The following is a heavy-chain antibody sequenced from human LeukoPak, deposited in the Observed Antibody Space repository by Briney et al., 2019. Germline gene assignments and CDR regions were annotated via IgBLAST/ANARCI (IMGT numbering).Heavy chain of an antibody. V-gene: IGHV1-46*01. J-gene: IGHJ4*02. CDR2: INPSGGST. D-gene: IGHD1-26*01. Sequence: ASVKVSCKASGYTFTSYYLHWVRQAPGPGLECMGIINPSGGSTSYAQKFQGRVNITGETSTSTVYLERSSLGSEDTAVYYCAGWWDSGSYREDYWGQGTLVTVSS. CDR1: GYTFTSYY. CDR3: AGWWDSGSYREDY.